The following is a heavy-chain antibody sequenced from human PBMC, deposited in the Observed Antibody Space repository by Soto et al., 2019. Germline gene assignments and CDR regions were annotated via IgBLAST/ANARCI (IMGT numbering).Heavy chain of an antibody. CDR1: GFTVSSNY. CDR2: IYSGGST. Sequence: GGSLRLSCAASGFTVSSNYMSWVRQAPGKGLEWVSVIYSGGSTYYADSVKGRFTISRDNSKNTLYLQMNSLRAEDTAVYYCARGSHRNYGSGKDAFDIWGQGTMVTVSS. V-gene: IGHV3-66*01. CDR3: ARGSHRNYGSGKDAFDI. J-gene: IGHJ3*02. D-gene: IGHD3-10*01.